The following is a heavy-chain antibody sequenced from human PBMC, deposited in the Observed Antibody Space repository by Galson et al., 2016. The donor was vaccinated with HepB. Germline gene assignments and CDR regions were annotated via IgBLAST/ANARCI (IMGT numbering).Heavy chain of an antibody. CDR1: GFSLSTSRLA. D-gene: IGHD1-26*01. Sequence: PALVKPTQTLTLTCTFSGFSLSTSRLAVGWIRQPPGKALEWLAHIYWDEDKLYNPSLKSRLTITKDTSRNHVVLTMTNMDPVDTATYYCARRAIVGAHFDYWGQGILVTVSS. J-gene: IGHJ4*02. CDR2: IYWDEDK. CDR3: ARRAIVGAHFDY. V-gene: IGHV2-5*02.